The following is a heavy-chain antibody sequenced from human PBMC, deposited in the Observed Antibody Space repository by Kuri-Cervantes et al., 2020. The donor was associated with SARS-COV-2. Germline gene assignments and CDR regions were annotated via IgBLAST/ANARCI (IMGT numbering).Heavy chain of an antibody. V-gene: IGHV3-23*01. CDR3: ARVRLRPGQGFDP. Sequence: GGSLRLSCAASGFTFSSYAMSWVRQAPGKGLEWVSAISGSGGSTYYADSVKGRFTISRDNSKNTLYLQMNSPRAEDTAVYYCARVRLRPGQGFDPWGQGTLVTVSS. J-gene: IGHJ5*02. CDR2: ISGSGGST. D-gene: IGHD5-12*01. CDR1: GFTFSSYA.